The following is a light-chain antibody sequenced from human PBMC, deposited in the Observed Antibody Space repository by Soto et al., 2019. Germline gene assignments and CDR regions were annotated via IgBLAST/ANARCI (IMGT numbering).Light chain of an antibody. J-gene: IGKJ1*01. CDR1: QSFSSNY. CDR3: QQYSIVWT. CDR2: GAT. Sequence: EIVLTQSPGTLSLSPGERATLSCRASQSFSSNYLAWYQQKPGQAPRILIYGATTRATGIPDRFSGSESGTDFTLTISRLEPEDSAGYYCQQYSIVWTFCQGTKVEI. V-gene: IGKV3-20*01.